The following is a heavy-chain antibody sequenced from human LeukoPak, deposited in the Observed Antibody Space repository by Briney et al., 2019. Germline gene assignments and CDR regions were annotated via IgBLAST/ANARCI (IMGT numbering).Heavy chain of an antibody. CDR3: ARSFGPRYYFDY. J-gene: IGHJ4*02. Sequence: GGSLRLSCAASGFTFSIYDMSWVRQAPGKGLEWVSVIYSGGSTYYADSVKGRFTISRDNSKNTLYLQMNSLRAEDTAVYYCARSFGPRYYFDYWGQGTLVTVSS. V-gene: IGHV3-53*01. D-gene: IGHD3-10*01. CDR2: IYSGGST. CDR1: GFTFSIYD.